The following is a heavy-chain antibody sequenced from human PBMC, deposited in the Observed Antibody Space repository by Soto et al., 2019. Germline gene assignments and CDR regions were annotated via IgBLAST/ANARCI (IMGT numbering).Heavy chain of an antibody. J-gene: IGHJ5*02. CDR2: ISGDGDST. D-gene: IGHD2-15*01. CDR1: EVTFRNYA. CDR3: TKVSTGYCSGGSCFRNRFDP. Sequence: GGSLRLSCAASEVTFRNYAMSWVRQAPGKXLEWVSAISGDGDSTYYADAVKGRFTISRDNSKNTLYLQMNTLRAEDTAIYYCTKVSTGYCSGGSCFRNRFDPWGQGTLVTVSS. V-gene: IGHV3-23*01.